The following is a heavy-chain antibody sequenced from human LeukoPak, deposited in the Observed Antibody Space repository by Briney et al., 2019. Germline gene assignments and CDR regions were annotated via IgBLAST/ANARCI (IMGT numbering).Heavy chain of an antibody. V-gene: IGHV3-30*02. CDR1: GFTFSSYG. J-gene: IGHJ5*02. Sequence: GGSLRLSCAASGFTFSSYGMHWVRQAPGKGLEWVAFIRYDGSNKYYADSVKGRFTISRDNSKNTLYLQMNSLRAEDTAVYYCAKRGYSGYDSDNWFDAWGQGTLVTVSS. CDR3: AKRGYSGYDSDNWFDA. CDR2: IRYDGSNK. D-gene: IGHD5-12*01.